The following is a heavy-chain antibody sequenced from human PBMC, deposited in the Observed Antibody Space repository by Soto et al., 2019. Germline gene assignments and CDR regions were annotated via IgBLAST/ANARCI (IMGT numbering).Heavy chain of an antibody. CDR2: IYSGGST. D-gene: IGHD1-1*01. V-gene: IGHV3-53*05. CDR1: GFTVSSNY. CDR3: ARVAGTPDYYYYGMDV. J-gene: IGHJ6*02. Sequence: PGGSLRLSCAASGFTVSSNYMSWVRQAPGKGLEWVSVIYSGGSTYYADSVKGRFTISRDNSKDTLYLQMNSLRAEDTAVYYCARVAGTPDYYYYGMDVWGQGTTVTVSS.